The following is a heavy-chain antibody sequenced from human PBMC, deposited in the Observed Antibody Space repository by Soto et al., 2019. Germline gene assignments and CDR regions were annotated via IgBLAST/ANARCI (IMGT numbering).Heavy chain of an antibody. D-gene: IGHD2-2*01. J-gene: IGHJ6*02. CDR2: IKSITDGGTT. CDR1: GITFSNAW. V-gene: IGHV3-15*01. CDR3: TTDSADIVVVPATFGMDV. Sequence: LRLSCTASGITFSNAWMTWVRQAPGKGLEWVGRIKSITDGGTTDYAAPVKGRFTISRDDSKDTLYLQMNNLRTEDTAVYHCTTDSADIVVVPATFGMDVWGQGTTVTVSS.